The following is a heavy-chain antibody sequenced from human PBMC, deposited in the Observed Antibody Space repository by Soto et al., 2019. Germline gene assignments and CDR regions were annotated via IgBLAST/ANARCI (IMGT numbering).Heavy chain of an antibody. J-gene: IGHJ4*01. CDR1: GINFSRAW. CDR3: ATGLLRYYAY. V-gene: IGHV3-15*01. CDR2: IKSKFDGETI. Sequence: GGSLRLSCAASGINFSRAWMSWVRQAPGKGLEWVGRIKSKFDGETIDYAAPVKGRFTISRDDSKNIVYLQMNSLNTEDTAVYYCATGLLRYYAYWGHGTLVTVSS. D-gene: IGHD3-9*01.